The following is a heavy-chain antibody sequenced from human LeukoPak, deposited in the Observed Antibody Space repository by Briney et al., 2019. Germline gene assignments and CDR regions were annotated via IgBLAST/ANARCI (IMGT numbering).Heavy chain of an antibody. D-gene: IGHD2-15*01. CDR1: GFTFSNYA. CDR2: ISGSGRST. V-gene: IGHV3-23*01. J-gene: IGHJ3*02. CDR3: ARPYCSGGSCYDNDAFDI. Sequence: GGSLRLSCAASGFTFSNYAMSWVRQAPGKGLEWVSGISGSGRSTYYADSVKGRFTISRDNAKNSLYLQMNSLRAEDTAVYYCARPYCSGGSCYDNDAFDIWGQGTMVTVSS.